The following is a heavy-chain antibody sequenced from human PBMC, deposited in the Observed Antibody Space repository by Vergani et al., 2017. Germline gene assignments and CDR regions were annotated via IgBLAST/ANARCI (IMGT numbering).Heavy chain of an antibody. Sequence: QVQLAESGGGRVQPGRSLRLSCAASGFTFSSYGMHWVRQAPGKGLEWVAFIRYDGSNKYYADSVKGRFTISRDNSKNTLYLQMNSLRAEDTAVYYCAKDLGGSGWYFSVHYYYGMDVWGQGTTVTVSS. J-gene: IGHJ6*02. V-gene: IGHV3-30*02. CDR3: AKDLGGSGWYFSVHYYYGMDV. CDR1: GFTFSSYG. D-gene: IGHD6-19*01. CDR2: IRYDGSNK.